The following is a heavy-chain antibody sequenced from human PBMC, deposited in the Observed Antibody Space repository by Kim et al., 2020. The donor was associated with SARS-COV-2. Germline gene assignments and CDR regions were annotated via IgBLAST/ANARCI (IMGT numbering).Heavy chain of an antibody. CDR1: GGTFSSYA. J-gene: IGHJ4*02. CDR3: ASSGGRTAMVVY. V-gene: IGHV1-69*04. D-gene: IGHD5-18*01. Sequence: SVKVSCKASGGTFSSYAISWVRQAHGQGLEWMGRIIPILGIANYAQKFQGRVTITADKSTSTAYMELSSLRSEDTAVYYCASSGGRTAMVVYWGQGTLVTVSS. CDR2: IIPILGIA.